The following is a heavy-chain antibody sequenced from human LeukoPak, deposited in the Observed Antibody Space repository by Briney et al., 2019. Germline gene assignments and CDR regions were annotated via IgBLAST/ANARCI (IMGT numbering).Heavy chain of an antibody. CDR1: GGSISGYY. CDR3: ARHVRGIDY. J-gene: IGHJ4*02. D-gene: IGHD3-10*01. Sequence: SETLSLTCTVSGGSISGYYWSWIRQPPGKGLEWIGYIYYSGSTNYNPSLKSRVTISVDTSKNQFSLKLSSVTAADTAVYYCARHVRGIDYWGQGTLVTVSS. CDR2: IYYSGST. V-gene: IGHV4-59*08.